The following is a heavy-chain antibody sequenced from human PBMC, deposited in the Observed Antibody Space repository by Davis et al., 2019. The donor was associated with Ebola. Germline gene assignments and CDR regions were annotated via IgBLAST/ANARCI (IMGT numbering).Heavy chain of an antibody. Sequence: MPSETLSLTCTVSGGSISSHYWSWIRQPPGKGLEWLGYVSYSGTTNYNPSLKSRVTMSVDTSRNQFSLKLTSVTAADTAVYYCARDTSLGHCRSGSCYGNNWFDPWGQGILVTVSS. CDR2: VSYSGTT. CDR1: GGSISSHY. D-gene: IGHD2-15*01. J-gene: IGHJ5*02. CDR3: ARDTSLGHCRSGSCYGNNWFDP. V-gene: IGHV4-59*11.